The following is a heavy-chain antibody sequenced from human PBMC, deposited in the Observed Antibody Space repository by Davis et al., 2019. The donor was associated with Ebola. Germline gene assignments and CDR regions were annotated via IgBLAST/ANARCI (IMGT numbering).Heavy chain of an antibody. CDR3: AKTLVGGAEY. V-gene: IGHV3-23*01. Sequence: GESLKISCVASGFTFSTYAMSWVRQAPGKGLEWVSGISGDATITSYADSVKGRFTISRDNSKNMLYLQMNNLRADDTAIYHCAKTLVGGAEYWGQGALVTVSS. D-gene: IGHD6-6*01. CDR1: GFTFSTYA. CDR2: ISGDATIT. J-gene: IGHJ1*01.